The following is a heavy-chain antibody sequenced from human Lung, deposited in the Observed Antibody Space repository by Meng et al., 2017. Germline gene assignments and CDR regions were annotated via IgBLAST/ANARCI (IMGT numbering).Heavy chain of an antibody. D-gene: IGHD6-19*01. CDR1: GDSVPSNSAA. Sequence: QVHLKQSGPGRVKPTQPLSPTCAISGDSVPSNSAAWNWIRQSPSRGLEWLGRTYYRSKWYNGYAVSVRSRITINPDTSKNQFSLQLNSVTPEDTAVYYCARSQQWLDSWGQGTLVTVSS. CDR2: TYYRSKWYN. V-gene: IGHV6-1*01. J-gene: IGHJ4*02. CDR3: ARSQQWLDS.